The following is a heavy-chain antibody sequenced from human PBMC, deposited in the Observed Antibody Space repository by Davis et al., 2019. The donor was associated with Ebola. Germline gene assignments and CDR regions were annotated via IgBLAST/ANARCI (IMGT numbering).Heavy chain of an antibody. Sequence: GGSLRLSCPASGSTSTSYAMHCVRQAPGKVLEWVAVISYDGSNKDYADSVKGRFTIPRYNSKNTLYLQMNSLRAEDTAVYYCTVEPFDYWCQGTLITVSS. CDR1: GSTSTSYA. V-gene: IGHV3-30-3*01. CDR3: TVEPFDY. J-gene: IGHJ4*02. D-gene: IGHD1-1*01. CDR2: ISYDGSNK.